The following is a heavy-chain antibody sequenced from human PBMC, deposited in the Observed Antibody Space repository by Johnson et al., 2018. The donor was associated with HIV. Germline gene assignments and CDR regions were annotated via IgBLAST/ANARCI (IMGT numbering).Heavy chain of an antibody. Sequence: EVQLVESGGGVVRPGGSLRLSCAASGFTFDDYGMSWVRQAPGKGLEWVSYISSSGSTISYADSGQGRSTISRDNAKNSLYLQMNSLRAEDTALYYCARDFVAFGECTAFDIWGQGTMVAVSS. J-gene: IGHJ3*02. CDR3: ARDFVAFGECTAFDI. CDR1: GFTFDDYG. D-gene: IGHD3-10*01. CDR2: ISSSGSTI. V-gene: IGHV3-20*04.